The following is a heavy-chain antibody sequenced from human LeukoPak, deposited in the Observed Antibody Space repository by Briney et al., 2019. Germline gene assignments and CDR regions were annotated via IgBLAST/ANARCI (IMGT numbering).Heavy chain of an antibody. Sequence: SETLSLTCTVSGGSISSYYWSWIRQPPRKGLEWIGYIYNSGSTNYNPSLKSRVTISVDTSKNQFSLKLSSVTAADTAVYYCARGLTGEAGYWGQGTLVTVSS. CDR1: GGSISSYY. J-gene: IGHJ4*02. V-gene: IGHV4-59*01. CDR2: IYNSGST. CDR3: ARGLTGEAGY.